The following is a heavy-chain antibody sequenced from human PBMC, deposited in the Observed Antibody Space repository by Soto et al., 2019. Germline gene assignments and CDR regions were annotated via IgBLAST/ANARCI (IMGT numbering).Heavy chain of an antibody. CDR3: AKDGYFDTYYFDH. J-gene: IGHJ4*02. CDR1: RFTFSSYA. CDR2: ISFDGRQK. Sequence: GGSLRLSCAASRFTFSSYAMHWVRQAPGKGLEWVAVISFDGRQKHYVDSVRGRFTISRDESDNTLYLQMNSLRPEDTAVYYCAKDGYFDTYYFDHWGQGTLVTVSS. V-gene: IGHV3-30*04. D-gene: IGHD3-9*01.